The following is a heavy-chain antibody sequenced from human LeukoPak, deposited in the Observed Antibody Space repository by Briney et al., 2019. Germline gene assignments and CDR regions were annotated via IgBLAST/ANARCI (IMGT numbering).Heavy chain of an antibody. CDR2: IRYDGSNK. D-gene: IGHD3-22*01. J-gene: IGHJ3*02. Sequence: GGSLRLSCAASGFTFSSYGMHWVRQAPGKGLEWVAFIRYDGSNKYYADSVKGRFTISRDNSKNTLYLQMNSLRAEDTAVYYCARGRYYDSSGYYDAFDIWGQGTMVTVSS. V-gene: IGHV3-30*02. CDR1: GFTFSSYG. CDR3: ARGRYYDSSGYYDAFDI.